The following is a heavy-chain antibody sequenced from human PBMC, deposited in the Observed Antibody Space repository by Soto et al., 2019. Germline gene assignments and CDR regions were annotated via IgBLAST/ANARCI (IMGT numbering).Heavy chain of an antibody. CDR2: ISGGGGTT. V-gene: IGHV3-23*01. CDR1: GFTFSSYA. Sequence: SGGSLRLSCAASGFTFSSYAMSWVRQAPGKGLEWVSGISGGGGTTYYADSVKGRFTISRDNSKNTLYLQVNSLRAEATAVYYCAKDQAAAGTISRYFQHWGQGTLVTVSS. J-gene: IGHJ1*01. CDR3: AKDQAAAGTISRYFQH. D-gene: IGHD6-13*01.